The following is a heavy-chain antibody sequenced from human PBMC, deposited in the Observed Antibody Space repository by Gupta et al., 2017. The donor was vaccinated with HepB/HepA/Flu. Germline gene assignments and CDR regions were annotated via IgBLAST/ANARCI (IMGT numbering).Heavy chain of an antibody. Sequence: VKPSQTLSLTCAVSGGSISSGGYSWSWIRQPPGKGLEWIGYIYHSGSTYYNPSLKSRVTISVDRSKNQFSLKLSSVTAADTAVYYCARGLTYYYDSSGYYDAWYFDLWGRGTLVTVSS. D-gene: IGHD3-22*01. V-gene: IGHV4-30-2*01. CDR3: ARGLTYYYDSSGYYDAWYFDL. CDR1: GGSISSGGYS. CDR2: IYHSGST. J-gene: IGHJ2*01.